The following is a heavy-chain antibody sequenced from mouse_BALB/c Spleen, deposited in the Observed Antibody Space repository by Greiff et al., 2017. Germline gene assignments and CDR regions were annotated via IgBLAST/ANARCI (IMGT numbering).Heavy chain of an antibody. D-gene: IGHD2-4*01. V-gene: IGHV1-14*01. J-gene: IGHJ4*01. Sequence: VQLKESGPELVKPGASVKMSCKASGYTFTSYVMHWVKQKPGQGLEWIGYINPYNDGTKYNEKFKGKATLTSDKSSSTAYMELSSLTSEDSAVYYCARTTMIYAMDYWGQGTSVTVSS. CDR1: GYTFTSYV. CDR2: INPYNDGT. CDR3: ARTTMIYAMDY.